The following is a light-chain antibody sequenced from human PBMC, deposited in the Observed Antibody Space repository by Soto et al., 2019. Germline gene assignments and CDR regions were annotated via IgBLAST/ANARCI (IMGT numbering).Light chain of an antibody. CDR2: DAS. V-gene: IGKV1-5*01. CDR1: QSISSW. J-gene: IGKJ5*01. Sequence: GDRVTITCRASQSISSWLAWYQQKPGKAPKLLIYDASSLESGVPSRFSGSGSGTEFTLTISSLQPDDFATDYCQQYNSYSITFGQGTRL. CDR3: QQYNSYSIT.